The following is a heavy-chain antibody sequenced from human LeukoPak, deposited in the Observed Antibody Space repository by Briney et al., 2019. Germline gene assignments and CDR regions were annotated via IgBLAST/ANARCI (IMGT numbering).Heavy chain of an antibody. CDR2: IWYDGSIP. Sequence: PGRSLRLSCAASGFTFSSYGMHWVRQAPGKGLEEVAVIWYDGSIPCYADSVKGRFTISRDNSKNTLYLQMSSLRAEDTAVYYCAREGMSCSSTTCFFDYWGQGTLVTVSS. CDR3: AREGMSCSSTTCFFDY. D-gene: IGHD2-2*01. J-gene: IGHJ4*02. V-gene: IGHV3-33*01. CDR1: GFTFSSYG.